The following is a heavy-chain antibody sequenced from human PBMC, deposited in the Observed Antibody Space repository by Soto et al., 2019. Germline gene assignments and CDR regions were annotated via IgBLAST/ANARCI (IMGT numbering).Heavy chain of an antibody. CDR2: ISSSSSYI. CDR1: GFTFSSYS. D-gene: IGHD2-2*01. CDR3: ARGTLDPVLGFDP. J-gene: IGHJ5*02. Sequence: ESGGGLVKPGGSLRLSCAASGFTFSSYSMNWVRQAPGKGLEWVSSISSSSSYIYYADSVKGRFTISRDNAKNSLYLQMNRLSAEDTAVYYCARGTLDPVLGFDPWGQGTLVTVSS. V-gene: IGHV3-21*01.